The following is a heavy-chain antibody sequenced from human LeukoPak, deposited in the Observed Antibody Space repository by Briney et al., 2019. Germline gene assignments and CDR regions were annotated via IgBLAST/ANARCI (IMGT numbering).Heavy chain of an antibody. J-gene: IGHJ4*02. CDR2: ISSSSTYI. CDR3: ARFALKTPPTD. V-gene: IGHV3-21*01. CDR1: GFTFSTYS. Sequence: PGGSLRLSCAASGFTFSTYSMNWVRQAPGKGLEWVSSISSSSTYIYYADSVKGRFTISRDNAKNSLFLQMNSLRAEDTAVYYCARFALKTPPTDWGQGTLVTVSS.